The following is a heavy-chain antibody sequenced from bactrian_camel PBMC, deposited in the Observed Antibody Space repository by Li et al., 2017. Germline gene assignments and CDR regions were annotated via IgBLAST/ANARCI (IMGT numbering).Heavy chain of an antibody. CDR3: ATGLWVAVAH. CDR2: INSGGGDT. D-gene: IGHD5*01. CDR1: GFTFSIYW. V-gene: IGHV3S1*01. Sequence: HVQLVESGGGLAQPGGSLRLSCGASGFTFSIYWMYWVRQAPGKGLEWVSGINSGGGDTYYSEAVKGRFTISRDNAKNTVYLQMNSLKTEDTAVYYCATGLWVAVAHWGHGTQVTVS. J-gene: IGHJ4*01.